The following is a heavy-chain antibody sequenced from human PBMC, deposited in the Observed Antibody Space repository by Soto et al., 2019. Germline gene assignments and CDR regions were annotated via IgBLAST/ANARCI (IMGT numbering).Heavy chain of an antibody. J-gene: IGHJ6*02. CDR1: GFTFSSYA. CDR2: ISGSGGST. CDR3: AKDPFRDCRCGSCLPAFXXX. Sequence: QPGGSLRLSCAASGFTFSSYAMSWVRRAAGKGLEWVSAISGSGGSTYYADSVKGRVTISRDTSKNTLYLQMNRLRAEDTAVYYCAKDPFRDCRCGSCLPAFXXXWGQGTTVTVSS. D-gene: IGHD2-15*01. V-gene: IGHV3-23*01.